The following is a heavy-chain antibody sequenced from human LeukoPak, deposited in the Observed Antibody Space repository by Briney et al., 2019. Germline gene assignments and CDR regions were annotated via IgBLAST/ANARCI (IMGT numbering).Heavy chain of an antibody. CDR3: ARGSNTWKFDY. V-gene: IGHV4-59*01. Sequence: SETLSLTCAVYGGSFSGYYWSWIRQPPGKGLEWIGYIYYSGSTNYNPSLKSRVTISVDTSKNQFSLKLSSVTAADTAVYYCARGSNTWKFDYWGQGTLVTVSS. CDR2: IYYSGST. J-gene: IGHJ4*02. D-gene: IGHD1-1*01. CDR1: GGSFSGYY.